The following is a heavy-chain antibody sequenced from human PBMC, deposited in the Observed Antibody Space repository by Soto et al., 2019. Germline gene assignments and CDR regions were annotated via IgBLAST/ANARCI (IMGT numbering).Heavy chain of an antibody. D-gene: IGHD1-26*01. Sequence: GGSLRLSCAASGFTFSNYRMNWVRQAPGKGLEWVSSIGSTSTYIYYADSVKGRFTISRDNAKHSLYLQMNSLRAEDTAVYYCARDTSTATFDPWGQGTLVTVSS. CDR2: IGSTSTYI. V-gene: IGHV3-21*01. J-gene: IGHJ5*02. CDR1: GFTFSNYR. CDR3: ARDTSTATFDP.